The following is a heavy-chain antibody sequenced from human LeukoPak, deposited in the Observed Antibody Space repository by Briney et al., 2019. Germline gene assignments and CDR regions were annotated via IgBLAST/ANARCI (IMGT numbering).Heavy chain of an antibody. CDR3: ASGGHCSSTSCYYNWFDP. CDR1: GGSFSGYY. Sequence: SKTLSLTCAVYGGSFSGYYWSWIRQPPGKGLEWIGEINHSGSTNYNPSLKSRVTISVATSKNEFSLKLSSVTAADTAVYYCASGGHCSSTSCYYNWFDPWGQGTLVTVSS. CDR2: INHSGST. D-gene: IGHD2-2*01. J-gene: IGHJ5*02. V-gene: IGHV4-34*01.